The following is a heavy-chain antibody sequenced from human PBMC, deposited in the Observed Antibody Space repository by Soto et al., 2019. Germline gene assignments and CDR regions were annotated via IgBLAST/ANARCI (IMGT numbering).Heavy chain of an antibody. CDR3: ARPNDSSRYFYGIDV. Sequence: QVALQQWGAGLLKPSQTLSLTCAVYGESFNDYFWTWIRQTPGGGLEWLAEVNHTGTSYYNPSLISSLAVSVDTSRYQFSLNLTSLTAADTATYYCARPNDSSRYFYGIDVWCQGTTVVVSS. D-gene: IGHD6-13*01. CDR1: GESFNDYF. CDR2: VNHTGTS. V-gene: IGHV4-34*02. J-gene: IGHJ6*02.